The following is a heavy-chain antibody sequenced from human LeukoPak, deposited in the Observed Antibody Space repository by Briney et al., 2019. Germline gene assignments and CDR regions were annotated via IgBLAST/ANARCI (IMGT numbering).Heavy chain of an antibody. J-gene: IGHJ2*01. CDR3: ARGHGSGSYYIVHWYFDL. D-gene: IGHD3-10*01. CDR1: GYTFTSYD. CDR2: INPNSGGT. V-gene: IGHV1-2*04. Sequence: GASVKVSCKASGYTFTSYDINWVRQAPGQGLEWMGWINPNSGGTNYAQKFQGWVTMTRDTSISTAYMELSRLRSDDTAVYYCARGHGSGSYYIVHWYFDLWGRGTLVTVSS.